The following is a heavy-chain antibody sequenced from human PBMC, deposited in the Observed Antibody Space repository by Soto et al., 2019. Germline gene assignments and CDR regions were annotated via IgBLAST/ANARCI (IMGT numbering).Heavy chain of an antibody. J-gene: IGHJ6*02. CDR1: GGSVSSGSYY. V-gene: IGHV4-61*01. CDR3: ARSSNCGGDCYTRYYYGMDV. D-gene: IGHD2-21*02. Sequence: QVQLQESGPGLVKPSETLSLTCTVSGGSVSSGSYYWSWIRQPPGKGLEWIGYIYYSGSTNYNPSRKSRVTISVDTSKNQLSLKLSSVTAADTAVYYCARSSNCGGDCYTRYYYGMDVWGQGTTVTVSS. CDR2: IYYSGST.